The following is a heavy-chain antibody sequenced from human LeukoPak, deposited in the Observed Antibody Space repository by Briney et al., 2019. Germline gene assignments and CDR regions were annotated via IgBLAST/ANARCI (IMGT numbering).Heavy chain of an antibody. CDR1: GYTFTSYG. Sequence: GASVKVSCKASGYTFTSYGISWVRQAPGKGLEWMGWISAYNGNTNHAQKRQGRVTMTTDTSTSTAYMELRSLRSDDTAVYYCAREGLVWFGESTESFFDYWGQGTLVTVSS. V-gene: IGHV1-18*04. CDR2: ISAYNGNT. J-gene: IGHJ4*02. D-gene: IGHD3-10*01. CDR3: AREGLVWFGESTESFFDY.